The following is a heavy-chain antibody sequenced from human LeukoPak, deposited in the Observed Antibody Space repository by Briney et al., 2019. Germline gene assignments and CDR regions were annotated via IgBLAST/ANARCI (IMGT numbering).Heavy chain of an antibody. CDR2: IYSGGDT. Sequence: RLSCAASGFTVSSNYVSWVHQAPGKGLEWVSVIYSGGDTYYADSGKGRFALSRDDSKNLLYLQMNSLRAEDTAVYYCARGGAARSAGHWGQGTLVTVSS. CDR1: GFTVSSNY. CDR3: ARGGAARSAGH. V-gene: IGHV3-53*01. J-gene: IGHJ4*02. D-gene: IGHD6-6*01.